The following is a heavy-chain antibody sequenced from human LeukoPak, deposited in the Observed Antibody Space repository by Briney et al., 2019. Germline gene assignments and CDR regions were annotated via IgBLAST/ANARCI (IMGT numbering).Heavy chain of an antibody. J-gene: IGHJ4*02. Sequence: SETLSLTCTVSGGSISGGDYYWSWIRQPPGKGLEWIGYIYYSGSTYYNPSLKSRVTISVDTSKNQFSLKLSSVTAADTAVYYCARYKYYDFWSGYYQEYYFDYWGQGTLVTVSS. CDR2: IYYSGST. CDR3: ARYKYYDFWSGYYQEYYFDY. V-gene: IGHV4-30-4*01. CDR1: GGSISGGDYY. D-gene: IGHD3-3*01.